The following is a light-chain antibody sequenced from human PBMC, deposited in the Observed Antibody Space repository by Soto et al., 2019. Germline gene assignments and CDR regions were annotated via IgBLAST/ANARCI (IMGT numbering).Light chain of an antibody. CDR3: QQHATSPLT. V-gene: IGKV3-20*01. CDR2: DAS. J-gene: IGKJ4*01. CDR1: QSVAKDY. Sequence: EIVLTQSPGTLSLSPGERASLSCRASQSVAKDYLAWYQQKPGQALRLLISDASSRATGIPDRFRGSGSGTDFTLTVSRLEAEDFAVYFCQQHATSPLTFGGGTRVEIK.